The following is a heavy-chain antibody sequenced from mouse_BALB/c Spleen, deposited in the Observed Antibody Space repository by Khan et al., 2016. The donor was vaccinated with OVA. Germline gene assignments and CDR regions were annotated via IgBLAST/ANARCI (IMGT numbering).Heavy chain of an antibody. Sequence: QLVETGPGLLKPSQSLSITCTVTGYSITSDYAWNLIRQFPGNKLELMAYISYSGSTTYSPSLRSRISFTRDTSKNPAFLQLNSVTTEDTATYYCARGRLLLRDPDYIDYWGQGTSLTVSS. CDR1: GYSITSDYA. J-gene: IGHJ2*02. V-gene: IGHV3-2*02. D-gene: IGHD1-1*01. CDR2: ISYSGST. CDR3: ARGRLLLRDPDYIDY.